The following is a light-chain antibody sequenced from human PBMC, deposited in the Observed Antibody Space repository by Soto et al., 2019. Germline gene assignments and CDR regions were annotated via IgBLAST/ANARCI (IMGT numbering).Light chain of an antibody. J-gene: IGKJ1*01. CDR1: QSVSVN. V-gene: IGKV3-15*01. Sequence: EIVMTQSPATLSVSPGERATLSCRASQSVSVNLAWYQQKPGQPPRLLIYGASTRASGIPARFSGSGSGTDFTLTISSLEPEDFAVYYCQQYNDWPGTFGQGTKVDI. CDR3: QQYNDWPGT. CDR2: GAS.